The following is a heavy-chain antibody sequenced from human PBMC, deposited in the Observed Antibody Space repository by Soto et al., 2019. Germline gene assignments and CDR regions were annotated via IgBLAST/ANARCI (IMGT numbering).Heavy chain of an antibody. D-gene: IGHD3-9*01. Sequence: PWWSLRLSCAASGFTFSSYGMHWVRQAPGKGLEWVAVISYDGSNKYYADSVKGRFTISRDNSKNTLYLQMKSLRAEDTAVYYCAKDNLDWLLWPDYWGKGTLVTVSS. V-gene: IGHV3-30*18. CDR3: AKDNLDWLLWPDY. J-gene: IGHJ4*02. CDR2: ISYDGSNK. CDR1: GFTFSSYG.